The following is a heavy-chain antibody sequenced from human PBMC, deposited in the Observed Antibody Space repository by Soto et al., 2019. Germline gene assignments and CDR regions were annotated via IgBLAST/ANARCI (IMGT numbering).Heavy chain of an antibody. V-gene: IGHV3-73*01. CDR3: TRLLDYGDSRFDY. Sequence: SLRLSCAASGFTFSGSALHWVRQASGKGLEWVGRIRSKAGSYATAYAASVKGRFTISRDDSKNTAYLQMNSLKTEDTALYYCTRLLDYGDSRFDYWGQGTLVTVSS. J-gene: IGHJ4*02. CDR2: IRSKAGSYAT. D-gene: IGHD4-17*01. CDR1: GFTFSGSA.